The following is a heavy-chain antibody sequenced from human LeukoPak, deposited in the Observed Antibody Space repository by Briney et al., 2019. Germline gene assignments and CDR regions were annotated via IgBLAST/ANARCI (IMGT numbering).Heavy chain of an antibody. D-gene: IGHD3-10*02. CDR1: GFTFSSYG. Sequence: GGTLRLSCAASGFTFSSYGMSWVRQAPGKGLEWVSAISSSGSTIYYADSVKGRFTISRDNAKNSLYLQMNSLRAEDTAVYYCAELGIAMIGGVWGKGTTVTISS. CDR2: ISSSGSTI. V-gene: IGHV3-48*04. CDR3: AELGIAMIGGV. J-gene: IGHJ6*04.